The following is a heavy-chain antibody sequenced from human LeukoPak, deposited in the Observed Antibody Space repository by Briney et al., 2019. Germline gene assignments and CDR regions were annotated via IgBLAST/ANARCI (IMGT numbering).Heavy chain of an antibody. Sequence: SETLSLTCVVYGGSFSGYYWSWIRQPPGKGLEWIGEINHSGSTNYNPSLKSRVTISVDTSKNQFSLKLSSVTAADTAVYYCARDVLLWFGELPFANWGQGTLVTVSS. CDR1: GGSFSGYY. V-gene: IGHV4-34*01. J-gene: IGHJ4*02. CDR2: INHSGST. CDR3: ARDVLLWFGELPFAN. D-gene: IGHD3-10*01.